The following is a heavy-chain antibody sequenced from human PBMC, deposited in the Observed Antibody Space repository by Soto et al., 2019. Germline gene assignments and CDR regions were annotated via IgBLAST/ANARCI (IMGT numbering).Heavy chain of an antibody. V-gene: IGHV4-30-2*01. CDR2: IYHSGST. CDR3: AKHRDCYGNPRSPGESDP. J-gene: IGHJ5*02. Sequence: PSETLSLTCAVSGGSISSGGYSWSWIRQPPGKGLEWIGYIYHSGSTSYNPSLKSRVTISVDTSKNQFSLKLSSVTAADTAVYYCAKHRDCYGNPRSPGESDPSGQGTLLTVSS. D-gene: IGHD3-10*01. CDR1: GGSISSGGYS.